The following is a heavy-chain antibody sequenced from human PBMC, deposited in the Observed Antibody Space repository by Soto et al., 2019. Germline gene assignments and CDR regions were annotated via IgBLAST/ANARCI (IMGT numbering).Heavy chain of an antibody. V-gene: IGHV4-34*01. D-gene: IGHD3-22*01. CDR2: INHSGST. CDR1: GGSFSGYY. Sequence: SETLSLTCAVYGGSFSGYYWSWIRQPPGKGLEWIGEINHSGSTNYNPSLKSRVTLSVDTSKNQFSLKLSSVTAADTAVYYCARVNDSSGYYDYWGQGTLVTVS. J-gene: IGHJ4*02. CDR3: ARVNDSSGYYDY.